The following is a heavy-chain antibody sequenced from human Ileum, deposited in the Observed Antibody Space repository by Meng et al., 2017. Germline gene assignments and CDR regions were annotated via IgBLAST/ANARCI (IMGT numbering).Heavy chain of an antibody. CDR1: GFTFTDHS. V-gene: IGHV1-2*06. D-gene: IGHD4-11*01. Sequence: QVQLVQSGTEVKKPGASVKVSCKTSGFTFTDHSIHWVRQAPGQGPEWMGRSSPNIADTDYAPRFRGRVTMTRDTSITTAYMELRSLRSDDTAIYYCAQDRGIYSAFDYWGQGTLVTVSS. J-gene: IGHJ4*02. CDR2: SSPNIADT. CDR3: AQDRGIYSAFDY.